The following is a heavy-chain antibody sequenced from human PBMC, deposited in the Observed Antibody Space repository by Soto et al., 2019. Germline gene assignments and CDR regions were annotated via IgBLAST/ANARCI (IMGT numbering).Heavy chain of an antibody. CDR2: ISSSSSYI. CDR1: GFTFSSYS. CDR3: ARRWELLAGSAFDI. D-gene: IGHD1-26*01. J-gene: IGHJ3*02. V-gene: IGHV3-21*01. Sequence: GGSLRLSCAASGFTFSSYSMNWVRQAPGKGLEWVSSISSSSSYIYYADSVKGRFTISRDTAKNSLYLQMNSLRAEDTAVYYCARRWELLAGSAFDIWGQGTMVTVSS.